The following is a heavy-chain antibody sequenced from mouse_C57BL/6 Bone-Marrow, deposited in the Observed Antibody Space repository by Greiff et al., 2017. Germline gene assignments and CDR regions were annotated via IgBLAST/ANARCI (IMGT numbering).Heavy chain of an antibody. CDR3: ARDRQSSGYTPDWFAY. CDR1: GFTFSSYA. D-gene: IGHD3-2*02. CDR2: ISDGGSYT. J-gene: IGHJ3*01. Sequence: EVKLMESGGGLVKPGGSLKLSCAASGFTFSSYAMSWVRQTPEKRLEWVATISDGGSYTYYPDNVKGRFTISRDNAKNNLYLQMSHLKSEDTAMYYCARDRQSSGYTPDWFAYWGQGTLVTVSA. V-gene: IGHV5-4*01.